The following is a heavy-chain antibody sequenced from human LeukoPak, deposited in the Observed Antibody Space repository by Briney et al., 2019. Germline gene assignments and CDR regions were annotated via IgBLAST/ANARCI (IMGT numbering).Heavy chain of an antibody. J-gene: IGHJ4*02. CDR3: ARDVRYYYGSGNVILFDY. CDR2: IYYSGST. CDR1: GGSISTYY. V-gene: IGHV4-59*01. D-gene: IGHD3-10*01. Sequence: SETLSLTCTLSGGSISTYYWSWIRQPPGKGLEWIGYIYYSGSTNYNPSLKSRVTISLDTSKNQFSLKLSSVTAADTAVYYCARDVRYYYGSGNVILFDYWGQGTLVTVSS.